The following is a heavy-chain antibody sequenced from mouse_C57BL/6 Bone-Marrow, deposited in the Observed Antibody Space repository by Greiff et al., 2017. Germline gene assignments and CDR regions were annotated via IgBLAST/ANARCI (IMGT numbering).Heavy chain of an antibody. V-gene: IGHV5-16*01. J-gene: IGHJ1*03. CDR2: INYDGSST. CDR3: GRKGDYDGWYFDD. CDR1: GFTFSDYY. D-gene: IGHD2-4*01. Sequence: EVQLVESEGGLVQPGSSMKISCTASGFTFSDYYMPWVRQVPEKGLEWVANINYDGSSTYYLDSLKSRFISSRDTAKNSLYLQISSLTSEDTATYYCGRKGDYDGWYFDDWGTGTTVTVSS.